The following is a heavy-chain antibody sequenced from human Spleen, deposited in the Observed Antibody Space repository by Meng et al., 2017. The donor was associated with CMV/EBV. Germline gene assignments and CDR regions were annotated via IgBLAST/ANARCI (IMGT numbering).Heavy chain of an antibody. D-gene: IGHD6-19*01. V-gene: IGHV3-21*01. CDR3: AREGPNSGWYVDY. Sequence: GESLKISCAASGFTFSSYSMNWVRQAPGKGLEWVSSISSSSSYIYYADSVKGRFTISRDNSKSTLYLQMNSLRVEDTAVYYCAREGPNSGWYVDYWGQGILVTVSS. CDR2: ISSSSSYI. J-gene: IGHJ4*02. CDR1: GFTFSSYS.